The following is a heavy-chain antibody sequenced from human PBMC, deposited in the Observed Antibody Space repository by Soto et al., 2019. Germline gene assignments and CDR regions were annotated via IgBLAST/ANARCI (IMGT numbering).Heavy chain of an antibody. CDR3: ARLSNLATSNLDY. Sequence: GESLKISCKGSGYSFTSYWIGWVRQMPGKGLEWMGIIYPGDSDTRKSPSFQGQVTISADKSISTAYVQWSSLKASDTAMYYCARLSNLATSNLDYRGQGTLVTVS. CDR2: IYPGDSDT. D-gene: IGHD2-2*01. CDR1: GYSFTSYW. J-gene: IGHJ4*02. V-gene: IGHV5-51*01.